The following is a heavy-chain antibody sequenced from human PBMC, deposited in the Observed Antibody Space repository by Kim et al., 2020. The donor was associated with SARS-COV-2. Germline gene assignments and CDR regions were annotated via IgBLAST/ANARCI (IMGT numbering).Heavy chain of an antibody. CDR3: AKAVLRGVNYYYYGMDV. CDR1: GFTFNTYG. V-gene: IGHV3-30*18. J-gene: IGHJ6*02. D-gene: IGHD3-10*01. CDR2: ISYDGSNK. Sequence: GGSLRLSCAASGFTFNTYGMYWVRQAPGKGLEWVAVISYDGSNKYYADSVKGRLTISRDNSKNTLYLQMNSLRAEDTAVYYCAKAVLRGVNYYYYGMDVWGQGTTVTVSS.